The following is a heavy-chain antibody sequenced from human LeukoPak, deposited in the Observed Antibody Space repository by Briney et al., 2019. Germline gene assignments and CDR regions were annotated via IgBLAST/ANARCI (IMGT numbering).Heavy chain of an antibody. V-gene: IGHV3-30*18. CDR2: ISYDGSNK. Sequence: GRSLRLSCAASGFTFSNYGMHWVRQAPGKGLEWVAVISYDGSNKYYADSVKGRYTISRDNSKSTLYLQMNSLRAEDTAVYYCAKGAVAWGYYGMDVWGQGTTLTVSS. CDR1: GFTFSNYG. CDR3: AKGAVAWGYYGMDV. D-gene: IGHD6-19*01. J-gene: IGHJ6*02.